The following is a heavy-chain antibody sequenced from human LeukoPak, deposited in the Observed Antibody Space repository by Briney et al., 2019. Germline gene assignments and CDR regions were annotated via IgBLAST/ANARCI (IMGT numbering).Heavy chain of an antibody. CDR3: ARDSSAAAGSNY. J-gene: IGHJ4*02. CDR1: GFTFSSYD. V-gene: IGHV3-13*01. D-gene: IGHD6-13*01. CDR2: IGTAGDT. Sequence: GGSLRLSCAASGFTFSSYDMHWVRQATGKGLEWVSAIGTAGDTYYPGSVKGRFTISRENAKNSLYLQMNSLRAGDTAVYYCARDSSAAAGSNYWGQGTLVTVSS.